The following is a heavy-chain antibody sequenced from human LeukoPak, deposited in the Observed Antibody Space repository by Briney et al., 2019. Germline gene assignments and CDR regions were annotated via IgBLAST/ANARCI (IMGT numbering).Heavy chain of an antibody. CDR3: AREFGDTAMVTPFDY. V-gene: IGHV1-2*02. J-gene: IGHJ4*02. Sequence: GASVKVPCKASGYTFTGYYMHWVRQAPGQGLEWMGWINPNSGGTNYAQKFQGRVTMTRDTSISTAYMELSRLRSDDTAVYYCAREFGDTAMVTPFDYWGQGTLVTVSS. CDR1: GYTFTGYY. CDR2: INPNSGGT. D-gene: IGHD5-18*01.